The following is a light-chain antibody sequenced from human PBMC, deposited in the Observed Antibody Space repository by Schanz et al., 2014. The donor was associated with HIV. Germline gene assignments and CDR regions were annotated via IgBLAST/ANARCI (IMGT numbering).Light chain of an antibody. CDR2: GAS. V-gene: IGKV3-20*01. CDR1: QSISSRY. Sequence: EVVLTQSPGTLSLSPGERATLSCRASQSISSRYLAWYQQKPGQAPRLLIYGASSRATGVPDRFSGSGSGTDFTLTISRLEPEDFAVYYCLAVGTFGQGTKVEIK. J-gene: IGKJ1*01. CDR3: LAVGT.